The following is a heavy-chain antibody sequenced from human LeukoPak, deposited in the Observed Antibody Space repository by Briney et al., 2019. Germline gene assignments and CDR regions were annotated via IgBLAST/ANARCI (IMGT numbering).Heavy chain of an antibody. J-gene: IGHJ4*02. D-gene: IGHD2-15*01. CDR2: IRYEGNNK. V-gene: IGHV3-30*02. CDR1: GFTFSDYS. Sequence: GGSLRLSCAASGFTFSDYSMHWVRQAPGKGRNWVAFIRYEGNNKYYADSVKGRFTISRDNSKNMLYLEMNSLSTEDTAVYYCAKVRYCSGVNCYPDDNWGQGTLVTVSS. CDR3: AKVRYCSGVNCYPDDN.